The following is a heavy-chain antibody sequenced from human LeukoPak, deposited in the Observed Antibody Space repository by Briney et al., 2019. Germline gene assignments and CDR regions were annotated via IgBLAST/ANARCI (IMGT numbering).Heavy chain of an antibody. CDR2: IKQDGSEK. Sequence: GGSLRLSCAASGFTFSSYWMSWVRQAPGKGLEWVANIKQDGSEKYYVDSVKGRFTISRDNAKNSLYLQMNSLRAEDTAVYYCARLGGGHSSSWYDAFDIWGQGTMVTVSS. D-gene: IGHD6-13*01. CDR1: GFTFSSYW. V-gene: IGHV3-7*01. J-gene: IGHJ3*02. CDR3: ARLGGGHSSSWYDAFDI.